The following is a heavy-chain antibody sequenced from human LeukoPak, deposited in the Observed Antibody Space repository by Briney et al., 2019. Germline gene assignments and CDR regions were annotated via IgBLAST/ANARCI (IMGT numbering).Heavy chain of an antibody. CDR3: ARFGVPYGVDV. V-gene: IGHV3-7*04. CDR1: GFTFSTHW. J-gene: IGHJ6*02. D-gene: IGHD3-16*01. Sequence: GGSLRLSCAASGFTFSTHWMSWVRQAPGKGLEWVANIKPDGSEKDYVDSLKGRFTISRDNAKNSLYLQVNSLRAEDTAVYYCARFGVPYGVDVWGQGTTVTVSS. CDR2: IKPDGSEK.